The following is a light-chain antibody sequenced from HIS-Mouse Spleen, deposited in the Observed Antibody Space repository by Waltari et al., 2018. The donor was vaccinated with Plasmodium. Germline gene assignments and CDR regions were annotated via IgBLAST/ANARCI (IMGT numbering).Light chain of an antibody. CDR3: YSTDSSGNHRV. V-gene: IGLV3-10*01. CDR2: ADS. CDR1: ALPKKY. Sequence: SYELTQPPSVSVSPGQTARITCSGDALPKKYAYWYQQKSGQAPVLVIYADSKRPSGIPEGFSGSSAGTMATLTISGAQVEDKADYYCYSTDSSGNHRVFGGGTKLTVL. J-gene: IGLJ3*02.